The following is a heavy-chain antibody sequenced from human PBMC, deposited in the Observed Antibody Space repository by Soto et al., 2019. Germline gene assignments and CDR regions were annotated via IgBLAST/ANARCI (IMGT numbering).Heavy chain of an antibody. Sequence: VGSLRLSCAASGFTFSSYAMSWVRQAPGKGVEWVSAIIGSVASTYYGDSVKGRCTIDRDHSKNTLYLQMNRLRAEDKAVYYCKGSSSSFDYWGQGTLVTVSS. CDR1: GFTFSSYA. D-gene: IGHD6-6*01. CDR2: IIGSVAST. CDR3: KGSSSSFDY. V-gene: IGHV3-23*01. J-gene: IGHJ4*02.